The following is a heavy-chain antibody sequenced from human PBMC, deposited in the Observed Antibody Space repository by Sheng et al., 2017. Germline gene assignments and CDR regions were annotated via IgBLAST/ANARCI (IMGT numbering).Heavy chain of an antibody. CDR1: GYTFNNYA. V-gene: IGHV1-18*01. CDR2: VSGYNGNT. Sequence: QVQLVQSGAEVKKPGASVKVSCKTSGYTFNNYAITWVRQAPGQGLEWMGWVSGYNGNTNYAENLQGRVTMTTDTSTSTAYMELRSLRSDDTAIFYCARAKLRFLTGYYKDPGDYWGQGTPGSPSPQ. CDR3: ARAKLRFLTGYYKDPGDY. J-gene: IGHJ4*02. D-gene: IGHD3-9*01.